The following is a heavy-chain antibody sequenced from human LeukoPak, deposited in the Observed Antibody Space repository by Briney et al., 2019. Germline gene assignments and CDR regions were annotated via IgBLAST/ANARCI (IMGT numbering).Heavy chain of an antibody. CDR1: GFTVSSNS. CDR2: IYSGTI. J-gene: IGHJ4*02. Sequence: GGSLRLSCTVSGFTVSSNSMSWVRQAPGKGLEWVSFIYSGTIHYSDSVKGRFTISRDNSKNTLYLQMNSLRAEDTAVYYCAKDDRWLQFCCWGQGTLVTVSA. D-gene: IGHD5-24*01. CDR3: AKDDRWLQFCC. V-gene: IGHV3-53*01.